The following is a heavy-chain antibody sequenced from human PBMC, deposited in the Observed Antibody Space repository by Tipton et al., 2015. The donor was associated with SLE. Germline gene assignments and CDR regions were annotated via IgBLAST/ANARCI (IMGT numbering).Heavy chain of an antibody. J-gene: IGHJ4*02. CDR3: ARVSGSYFY. D-gene: IGHD1-26*01. Sequence: SLRLSCAPSGFTFSNYWMHWVRQAPGKGLVWVSRISGDGRSTDYADSVKGRFTISRDNAKNTLYLQVNSLRADDTAMYYCARVSGSYFYWGQGTLVTVSS. CDR1: GFTFSNYW. V-gene: IGHV3-74*01. CDR2: ISGDGRST.